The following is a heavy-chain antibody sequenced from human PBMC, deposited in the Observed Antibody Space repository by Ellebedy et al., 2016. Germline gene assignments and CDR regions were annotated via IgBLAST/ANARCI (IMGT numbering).Heavy chain of an antibody. CDR1: GFTFSRYW. CDR2: INSDGSST. Sequence: GGSLRLXXAASGFTFSRYWMHWVRQAPGKGLVWVSRINSDGSSTNYADSVKGRFTISRDNAKNTLFLQMNSLRAEDTAVYFCASSFCAGDCSRDVDHYWGQGTLVIVSS. V-gene: IGHV3-74*01. CDR3: ASSFCAGDCSRDVDHY. J-gene: IGHJ4*02. D-gene: IGHD2-21*02.